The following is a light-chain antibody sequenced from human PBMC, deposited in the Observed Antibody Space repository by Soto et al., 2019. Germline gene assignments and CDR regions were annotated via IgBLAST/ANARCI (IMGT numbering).Light chain of an antibody. Sequence: DIQMTQSPSTLSASVGDRVTITCRASQSISSWLAWYQQKPGKAPKLLIYDAPSLESGVPSRFSGSGSGTEFTLTISSLQPDDFATYYCQQYNSYSPTFGQGTKLEI. J-gene: IGKJ2*01. CDR2: DAP. CDR1: QSISSW. V-gene: IGKV1-5*01. CDR3: QQYNSYSPT.